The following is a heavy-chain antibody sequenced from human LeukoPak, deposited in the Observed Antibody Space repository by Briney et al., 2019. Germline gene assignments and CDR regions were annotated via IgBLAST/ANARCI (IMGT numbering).Heavy chain of an antibody. J-gene: IGHJ4*02. CDR1: GFTFINFA. CDR2: ISSGGVLR. CDR3: ATDSTYYYDSGSSGPHYFDN. Sequence: GGSLRLSCAASGFTFINFAMHWVRQAPGKGLEWVSIISSGGVLRHYADSVKGRFTISRDNSKNTLYLQLDSLRPEDTAVYFCATDSTYYYDSGSSGPHYFDNWGQGTLVTVSS. D-gene: IGHD3-10*01. V-gene: IGHV3-30*01.